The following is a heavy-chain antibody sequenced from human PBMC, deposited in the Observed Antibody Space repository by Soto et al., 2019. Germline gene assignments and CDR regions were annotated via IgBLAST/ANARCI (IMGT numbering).Heavy chain of an antibody. CDR2: IYYSGST. J-gene: IGHJ4*02. CDR3: ARADHYGSGSYYNFDY. D-gene: IGHD3-10*01. CDR1: GGSISSYY. Sequence: PSETLSLTCTVSGGSISSYYWSWIRQPPGKGLEWIGYIYYSGSTNYNPSLKSRVTISVDTSKNQFSLKLSSVTAADTAVYYCARADHYGSGSYYNFDYWGQGTLVTAPQ. V-gene: IGHV4-59*01.